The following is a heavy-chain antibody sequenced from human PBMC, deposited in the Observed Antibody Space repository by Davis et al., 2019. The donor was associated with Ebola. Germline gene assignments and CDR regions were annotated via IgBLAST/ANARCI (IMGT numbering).Heavy chain of an antibody. J-gene: IGHJ5*02. CDR1: GGTFSSYA. V-gene: IGHV1-69*04. CDR3: ARDSLSREWLLNNWFDP. CDR2: IIPILGIA. Sequence: AASVKVSCKASGGTFSSYAISWVRQAPGQGLEWMGRIIPILGIANYAQKFQGRVTITADKSTSTAYMELSSLRSEDTAVYYCARDSLSREWLLNNWFDPWGQGTLVTVSS. D-gene: IGHD3-3*01.